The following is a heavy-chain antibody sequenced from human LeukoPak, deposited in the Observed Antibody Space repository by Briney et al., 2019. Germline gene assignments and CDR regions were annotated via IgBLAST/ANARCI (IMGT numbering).Heavy chain of an antibody. CDR2: INPNSGGT. J-gene: IGHJ4*02. CDR3: ARGYSSSRTKIDY. D-gene: IGHD6-13*01. Sequence: ASVKVSCKAFGYTFTGYYMHWVRQAPGQGLEWMGWINPNSGGTNYAQKFQGRVTMTRDTSISTAYMELSRLRSDDTAVYYCARGYSSSRTKIDYWGQGTLVTVSS. CDR1: GYTFTGYY. V-gene: IGHV1-2*02.